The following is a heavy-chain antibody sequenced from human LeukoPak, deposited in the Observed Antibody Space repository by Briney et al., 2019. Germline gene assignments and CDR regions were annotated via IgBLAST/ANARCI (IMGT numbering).Heavy chain of an antibody. CDR1: GFTLRTNW. D-gene: IGHD5-12*01. CDR3: AREGRVSGYDFDC. J-gene: IGHJ4*02. CDR2: INSDGSSI. Sequence: TGGSLRLSCAASGFTLRTNWMSWVRQAPGKGLVLVSRINSDGSSITYADSVKGRFTISRDNAKNTLYLQMNSLRVEDTAVYYCAREGRVSGYDFDCWGQGTLVTVSS. V-gene: IGHV3-74*03.